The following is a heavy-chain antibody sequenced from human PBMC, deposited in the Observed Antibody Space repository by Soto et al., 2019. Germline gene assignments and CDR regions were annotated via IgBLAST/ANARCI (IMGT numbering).Heavy chain of an antibody. CDR1: GYTFSTGD. J-gene: IGHJ4*02. Sequence: ASVKVSCKASGYTFSTGDIDWVRLATGQGLEWMGSMNPNSGNTEYAQKFQGRVTMTRDTSISTFYMELSSLRSEDTAIYYCARTMGGIAAAGNDYWGQGTLVTVSS. CDR2: MNPNSGNT. D-gene: IGHD6-13*01. CDR3: ARTMGGIAAAGNDY. V-gene: IGHV1-8*01.